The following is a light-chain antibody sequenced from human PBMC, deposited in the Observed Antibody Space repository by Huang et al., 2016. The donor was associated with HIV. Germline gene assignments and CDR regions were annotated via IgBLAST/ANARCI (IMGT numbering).Light chain of an antibody. V-gene: IGKV1-17*03. CDR2: AAS. Sequence: DIQLTQSRSAMSASVGDRVSITCRASQDISNYLAWFQQKPGGAPKRLIDAASSLQSGVPSRFSGSRSGTKFTLTISSLQPEDFATYYCLQHHGYPRTFGQGTNV. J-gene: IGKJ1*01. CDR3: LQHHGYPRT. CDR1: QDISNY.